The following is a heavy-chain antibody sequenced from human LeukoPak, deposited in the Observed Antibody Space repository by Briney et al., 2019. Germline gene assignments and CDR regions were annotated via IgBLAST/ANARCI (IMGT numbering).Heavy chain of an antibody. CDR1: GGSFSGYY. D-gene: IGHD6-6*01. Sequence: SETLSLTCAVYGGSFSGYYWSWIRQPPGKGLEWIGEINHSGSTNYNPSLKSRVNISVDTSKNQFSLRLSSVTAADTAVYYCARASRIYSSSSWENYYYYMDVWGKGTTVTVSS. CDR3: ARASRIYSSSSWENYYYYMDV. CDR2: INHSGST. J-gene: IGHJ6*03. V-gene: IGHV4-34*01.